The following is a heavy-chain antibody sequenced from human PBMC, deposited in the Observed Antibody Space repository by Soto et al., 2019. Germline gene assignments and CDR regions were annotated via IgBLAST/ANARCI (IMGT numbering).Heavy chain of an antibody. J-gene: IGHJ4*02. D-gene: IGHD6-19*01. CDR1: GGSINSYY. CDR3: ASFSVRGSGWYQDFDY. V-gene: IGHV4-59*12. CDR2: IYYTGST. Sequence: SETLSLTCTVSGGSINSYYWSWIRQSPGKGLEWIGQIYYTGSTNYNPSLKSRVTISVDTSKNQFSLKLSSVTAADTAVYYCASFSVRGSGWYQDFDYWGQGTLVTVSS.